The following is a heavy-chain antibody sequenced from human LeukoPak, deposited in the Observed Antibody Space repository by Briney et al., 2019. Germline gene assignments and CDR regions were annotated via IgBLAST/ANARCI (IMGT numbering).Heavy chain of an antibody. CDR2: INHSGST. CDR3: ARIPVVGASTPDY. V-gene: IGHV4-34*01. D-gene: IGHD2-15*01. CDR1: GESFSGYY. Sequence: SETLSLTYAVYGESFSGYYWSWIRQPPGKGLEWIGEINHSGSTNYNPSLKSRVTISVDTSKNQFSLKLSSVTAADTAVYYCARIPVVGASTPDYWGQGTLVTVSS. J-gene: IGHJ4*02.